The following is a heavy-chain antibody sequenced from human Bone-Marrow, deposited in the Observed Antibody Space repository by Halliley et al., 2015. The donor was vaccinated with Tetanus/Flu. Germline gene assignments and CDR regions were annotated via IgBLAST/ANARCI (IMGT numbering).Heavy chain of an antibody. J-gene: IGHJ4*02. V-gene: IGHV1-69*01. CDR1: GGTFSGYV. Sequence: QLVQSGAEVKKPGPSVTVSCKASGGTFSGYVISWVRQAPGQGLEWMGENIYRYGKVNYGQRFRGRVTISADESTSTAYMDLYNLGSEDTAVYYCAREFDLVGPTYFFDLWGQGTLVTVSS. D-gene: IGHD2-21*01. CDR3: AREFDLVGPTYFFDL. CDR2: NIYRYGKV.